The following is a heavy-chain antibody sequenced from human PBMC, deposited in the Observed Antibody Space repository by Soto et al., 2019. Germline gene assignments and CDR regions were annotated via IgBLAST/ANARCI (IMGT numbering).Heavy chain of an antibody. CDR1: GFNFSNYA. D-gene: IGHD3-3*01. CDR2: ISGNSGTT. CDR3: AKGRAITVFGVITPFDS. V-gene: IGHV3-23*01. J-gene: IGHJ4*02. Sequence: EVQLLESGGDFKQPGGSLRLSCEGSGFNFSNYALNWVRQAPGKRLEWVSVISGNSGTTYYAASVKGRFTISRDNSKKTLYLQMTTLGADDTAVYYCAKGRAITVFGVITPFDSWGQGTLVTVSS.